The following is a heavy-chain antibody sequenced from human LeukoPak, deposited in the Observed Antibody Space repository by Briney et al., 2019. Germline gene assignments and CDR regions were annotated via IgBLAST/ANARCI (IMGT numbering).Heavy chain of an antibody. Sequence: PGGSLRLSCAASGFTFSSYAMSWVRQAPGKGLEWVSAISGSGGSTYYADSVKGRFTISRDNSKNTLYLQMNSLRAEDTAVYYCAKDPRAIVVAKSRGIDAFDIWGQGTMVTVSS. CDR1: GFTFSSYA. V-gene: IGHV3-23*01. CDR2: ISGSGGST. J-gene: IGHJ3*02. CDR3: AKDPRAIVVAKSRGIDAFDI. D-gene: IGHD2-15*01.